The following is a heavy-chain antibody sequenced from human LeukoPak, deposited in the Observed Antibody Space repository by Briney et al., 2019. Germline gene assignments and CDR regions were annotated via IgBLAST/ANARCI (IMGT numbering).Heavy chain of an antibody. CDR3: ARHRSSSSLGAFDI. CDR1: GYRFTRYW. Sequence: GESLKISCKGSGYRFTRYWIGWVRQMPGKGLEWMGIIYPGDSDTRYSPSFQGQVTISADKSVSTAYLQWSSPKASDTAMYYCARHRSSSSLGAFDIWGQGTMVTVSS. D-gene: IGHD6-6*01. CDR2: IYPGDSDT. V-gene: IGHV5-51*01. J-gene: IGHJ3*02.